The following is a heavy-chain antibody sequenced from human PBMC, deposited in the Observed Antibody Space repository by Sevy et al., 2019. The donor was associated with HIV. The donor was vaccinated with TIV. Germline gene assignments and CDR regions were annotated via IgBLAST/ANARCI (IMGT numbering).Heavy chain of an antibody. Sequence: SETLSLTCAVYGGSFSGYYWSWIRQPPGKGLEWIGQINHSGSTNYNPSLKSRVTISVDTSKNQFSLKLGSVTAADTAVYYCARGPRGYSYGACLPQGNYYYYGMDVWGQRTTVTVSS. CDR1: GGSFSGYY. D-gene: IGHD5-18*01. CDR2: INHSGST. CDR3: ARGPRGYSYGACLPQGNYYYYGMDV. V-gene: IGHV4-34*01. J-gene: IGHJ6*02.